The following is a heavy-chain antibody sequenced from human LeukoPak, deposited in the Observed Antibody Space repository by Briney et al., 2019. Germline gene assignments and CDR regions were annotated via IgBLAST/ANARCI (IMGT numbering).Heavy chain of an antibody. D-gene: IGHD2-15*01. Sequence: EASVKVSCKASGYTFTSYGISWVRQAPGQGLEWMGWINTKTGHPTYAQGFTGRFVFSLDSSVSTAYLQISSLKAEDTAVYYCARDDCSGSGCSFDYWGQGTLVTVSS. CDR3: ARDDCSGSGCSFDY. V-gene: IGHV7-4-1*02. CDR2: INTKTGHP. J-gene: IGHJ4*02. CDR1: GYTFTSYG.